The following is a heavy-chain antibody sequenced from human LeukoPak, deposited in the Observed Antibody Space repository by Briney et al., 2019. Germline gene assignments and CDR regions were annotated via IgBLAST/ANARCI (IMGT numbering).Heavy chain of an antibody. CDR3: ARGGNYGDYDGYFDY. CDR2: IYYGGST. Sequence: PSETLSLTCTVSGGSISSYYWSWIRQPPGKGLEWIGYIYYGGSTNYNPSLRSRVTISVDTSKNQFSLQLTSVTAARTAVYYCARGGNYGDYDGYFDYWGQGTLVTVSS. V-gene: IGHV4-59*08. CDR1: GGSISSYY. D-gene: IGHD4-17*01. J-gene: IGHJ4*02.